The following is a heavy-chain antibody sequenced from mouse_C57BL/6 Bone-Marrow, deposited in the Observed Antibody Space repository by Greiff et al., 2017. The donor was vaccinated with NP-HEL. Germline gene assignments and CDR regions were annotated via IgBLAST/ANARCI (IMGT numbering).Heavy chain of an antibody. D-gene: IGHD2-3*01. Sequence: EVKVVESEGGLVQPGSSMKLSCTASGFTFSDYYMAWVRQVPEKGLEWVANINYDGSSTYYLDSLKSRFIISRDNAKNILYLQMSSLKSEDTATYYCARDRKGWPWYFDVWGTGTTVTVSS. CDR1: GFTFSDYY. CDR2: INYDGSST. V-gene: IGHV5-16*01. CDR3: ARDRKGWPWYFDV. J-gene: IGHJ1*03.